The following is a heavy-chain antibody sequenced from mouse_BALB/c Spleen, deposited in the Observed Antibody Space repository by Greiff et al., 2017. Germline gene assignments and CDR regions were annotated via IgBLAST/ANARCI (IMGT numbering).Heavy chain of an antibody. V-gene: IGHV1-14*01. CDR2: INPYNDGT. CDR3: ARPHYYGYAWFAY. CDR1: GYTFTSYV. Sequence: EVKLMESGPELVKPGASVKMSCKASGYTFTSYVMHWVKQKPGQGLEWIGYINPYNDGTKYNEKFKGKATLTSDKSSSTAYMELSSLTSEDSAVYYCARPHYYGYAWFAYWGQGTLVTVSA. D-gene: IGHD1-2*01. J-gene: IGHJ3*01.